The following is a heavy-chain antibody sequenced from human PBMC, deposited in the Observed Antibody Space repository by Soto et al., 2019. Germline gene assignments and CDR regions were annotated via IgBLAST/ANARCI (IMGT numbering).Heavy chain of an antibody. Sequence: QVQLVQSVAEVKKPGSSVKVSCKASGGTFSSYSISWVRQPPGQGLEWMGGIIPIFGTANYAQKFQGRVTSTEDESTSTAYMELSSLISEDSAVYYCARWSDRYHSSSYIKGGMDVWCQGTKVSVSS. CDR2: IIPIFGTA. CDR3: ARWSDRYHSSSYIKGGMDV. D-gene: IGHD6-13*01. CDR1: GGTFSSYS. J-gene: IGHJ6*02. V-gene: IGHV1-69*01.